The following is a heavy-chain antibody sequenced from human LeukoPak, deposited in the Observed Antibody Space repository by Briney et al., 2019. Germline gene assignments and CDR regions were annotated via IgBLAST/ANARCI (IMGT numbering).Heavy chain of an antibody. CDR3: AKVIVATGWFDP. V-gene: IGHV3-23*01. D-gene: IGHD5-12*01. CDR2: ISGSGGST. J-gene: IGHJ5*02. Sequence: PGGSLRLSCAASGFTFSSYAMSWVRQAPGKGLEWVSAISGSGGSTYYADSVKGRFTISRDKSKNTLYLQMNSLRAEDTAVYYCAKVIVATGWFDPWGQGTLVTVSS. CDR1: GFTFSSYA.